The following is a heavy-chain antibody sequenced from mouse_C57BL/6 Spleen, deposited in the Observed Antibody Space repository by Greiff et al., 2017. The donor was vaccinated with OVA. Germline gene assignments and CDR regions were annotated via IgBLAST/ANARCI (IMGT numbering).Heavy chain of an antibody. CDR2: IRSKSSNYAT. J-gene: IGHJ3*01. Sequence: EVKLVESGGGLVQPKGSLKLSCAASGFTFNTYAMHWVRQAPGKGLEWVARIRSKSSNYATYYADSVKDRFTISRDDSQSMLYLQMNNLKTEDTAMYYCVREDYGNYRFAYWGQGTLVTVSA. V-gene: IGHV10-3*01. CDR1: GFTFNTYA. CDR3: VREDYGNYRFAY. D-gene: IGHD2-1*01.